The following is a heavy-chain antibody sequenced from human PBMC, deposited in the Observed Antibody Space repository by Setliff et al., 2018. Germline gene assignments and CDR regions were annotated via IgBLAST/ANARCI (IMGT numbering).Heavy chain of an antibody. CDR2: IYYSGST. CDR1: GGPISSSSYY. J-gene: IGHJ5*02. D-gene: IGHD3-3*01. V-gene: IGHV4-39*07. CDR3: AGNNAHLEWLFAWFDP. Sequence: SETLSLTCTVSGGPISSSSYYWGWIRRPPGKGLEWIGSIYYSGSTYYNPSLKSRVTISVDTSKNQFSLKLSSVTAADTAVYYCAGNNAHLEWLFAWFDPWGQGTLVTVSS.